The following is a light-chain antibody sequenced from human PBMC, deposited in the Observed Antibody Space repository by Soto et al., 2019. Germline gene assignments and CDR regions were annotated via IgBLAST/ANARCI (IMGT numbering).Light chain of an antibody. CDR2: KAS. CDR1: QSINNW. V-gene: IGKV1-5*03. Sequence: DIPMTQSPSTLSASLGDRVTITCRASQSINNWLAWYQQKPGKAPRLLIYKASSLDSGVPSRFSGSGSGTEFTLTISSLQPDDFATYYCQQYNSYSGTFGQGTKVEIK. J-gene: IGKJ1*01. CDR3: QQYNSYSGT.